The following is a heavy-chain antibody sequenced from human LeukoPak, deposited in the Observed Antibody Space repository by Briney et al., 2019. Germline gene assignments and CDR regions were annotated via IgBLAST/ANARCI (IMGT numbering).Heavy chain of an antibody. V-gene: IGHV4-59*01. CDR1: GGSISSYY. D-gene: IGHD6-6*01. CDR2: IYYSGST. CDR3: AREGYSSSSSYFDY. Sequence: PSETLSLTCTVPGGSISSYYWSWIRQPPGKGLEWIGYIYYSGSTNYNPSLKSRVTISVDTSKNQFSLKLSSVTAADTAVYYCAREGYSSSSSYFDYWGQGTLVTVSS. J-gene: IGHJ4*02.